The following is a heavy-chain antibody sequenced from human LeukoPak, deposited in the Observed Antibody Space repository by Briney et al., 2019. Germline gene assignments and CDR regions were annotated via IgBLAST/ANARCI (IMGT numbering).Heavy chain of an antibody. Sequence: GGSLRLSCAASGFTFSSYSMNWVPQAPGKGLEWGSSISSSSSYIYYADSVKGRFTISRDNAKNSLYLQMNSLRAEDTAVYYCARTGTVTTVGGYYFDYWGQGTLVTVSS. CDR1: GFTFSSYS. CDR2: ISSSSSYI. D-gene: IGHD4-11*01. V-gene: IGHV3-21*01. J-gene: IGHJ4*02. CDR3: ARTGTVTTVGGYYFDY.